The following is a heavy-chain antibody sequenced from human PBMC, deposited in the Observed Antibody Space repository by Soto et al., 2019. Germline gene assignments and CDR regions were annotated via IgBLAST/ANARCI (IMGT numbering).Heavy chain of an antibody. Sequence: GGSLRLSCAASGFRFRDYYMSWIRQAPGKGLEWISYISSTGSIIYQADSVEGRFTVSRDNAESSLYLQMDSLRADDTAVYYCARGTIFYDVYYSYYMVGWGTGTTVTV. CDR2: ISSTGSII. V-gene: IGHV3-11*01. J-gene: IGHJ6*03. CDR1: GFRFRDYY. D-gene: IGHD3-3*01. CDR3: ARGTIFYDVYYSYYMVG.